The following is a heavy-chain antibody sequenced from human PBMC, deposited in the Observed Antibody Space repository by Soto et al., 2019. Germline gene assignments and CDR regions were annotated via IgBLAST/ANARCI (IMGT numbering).Heavy chain of an antibody. CDR2: ISAYNGNT. Sequence: GASVKVSCKASGYTFTSYGISCVRQAPGQGLEWMGWISAYNGNTNYAQKLQGRVTMTTDTSTSTAYMELRSLRSDDTAVYYCARVRITFGGVIVIPDAFDIWGQGTMVTVSS. CDR1: GYTFTSYG. J-gene: IGHJ3*02. D-gene: IGHD3-16*02. V-gene: IGHV1-18*04. CDR3: ARVRITFGGVIVIPDAFDI.